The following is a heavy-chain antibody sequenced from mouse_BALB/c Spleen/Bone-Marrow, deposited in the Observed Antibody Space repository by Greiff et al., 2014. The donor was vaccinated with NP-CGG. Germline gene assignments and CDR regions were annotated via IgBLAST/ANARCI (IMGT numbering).Heavy chain of an antibody. CDR2: IRNKANGYTT. Sequence: DVMLVESGGGLVQPGGSLRLSCTTSGFTFTDYSMTWVRQPPGKALEWLGFIRNKANGYTTEYNPSVKGRFTISRDTSQGILYLQMNTLRAEDSAIYFCARDYSGYFDFWGQGTTLTVSS. J-gene: IGHJ2*01. D-gene: IGHD5-1*01. CDR3: ARDYSGYFDF. V-gene: IGHV7-3*02. CDR1: GFTFTDYS.